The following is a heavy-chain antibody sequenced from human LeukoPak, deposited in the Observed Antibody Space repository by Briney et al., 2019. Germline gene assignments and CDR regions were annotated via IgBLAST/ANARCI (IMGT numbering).Heavy chain of an antibody. CDR1: GYAFTSYY. V-gene: IGHV1-46*03. J-gene: IGHJ5*02. Sequence: GASVKVSCKASGYAFTSYYMHWVRQAPGQGLEWMGIINPSGGSTSYAQKFQGRVTTTRDTSTSTVYMELSSLRSEDTAVYYCAKSSPHGSGSYYNAYNWFDPWGQGTLVTVSS. D-gene: IGHD3-10*01. CDR3: AKSSPHGSGSYYNAYNWFDP. CDR2: INPSGGST.